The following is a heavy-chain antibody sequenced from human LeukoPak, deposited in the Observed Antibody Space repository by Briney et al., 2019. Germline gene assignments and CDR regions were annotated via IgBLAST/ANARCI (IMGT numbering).Heavy chain of an antibody. Sequence: GGSLRLSCAASGFTFSSYSMNWVRQAPGKGLEWVSYISSSSSTIYYADSVKGRFTISRDNAKNSLYLQMNSLRAEDTAVYYCARLWFGESIDYLGQGTLVTVSS. D-gene: IGHD3-10*01. CDR3: ARLWFGESIDY. J-gene: IGHJ4*02. V-gene: IGHV3-48*01. CDR1: GFTFSSYS. CDR2: ISSSSSTI.